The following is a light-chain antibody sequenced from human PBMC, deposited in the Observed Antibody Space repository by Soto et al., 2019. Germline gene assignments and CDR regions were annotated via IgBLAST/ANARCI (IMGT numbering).Light chain of an antibody. CDR2: GAS. J-gene: IGKJ1*01. Sequence: IVLTQSPGAVSLSPGERAPLSCGASQSVSSSYLAWYQQKPGQAPRLLIYGASSRATGIPDRFSGSGSGTDFTLTISRLEPEDFAVHYCQQYGSSGTFGQGTKVDIK. CDR1: QSVSSSY. V-gene: IGKV3-20*01. CDR3: QQYGSSGT.